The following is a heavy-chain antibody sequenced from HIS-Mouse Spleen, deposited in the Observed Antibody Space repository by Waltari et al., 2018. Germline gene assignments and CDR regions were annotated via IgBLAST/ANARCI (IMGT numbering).Heavy chain of an antibody. V-gene: IGHV5-51*03. CDR1: GYSFTSYW. D-gene: IGHD6-13*01. J-gene: IGHJ1*01. CDR2: SCPGDTDT. Sequence: EVQLVQSGAEVKKPGESLKISCKGSGYSFTSYWIGWVRQMPGKGREWMGSSCPGDTDTRYSPAFQGQVTISADKSISTAYLQWSSLKASDTAMYYCARLRYSSSWLEYFQHWGQGTLVTVSS. CDR3: ARLRYSSSWLEYFQH.